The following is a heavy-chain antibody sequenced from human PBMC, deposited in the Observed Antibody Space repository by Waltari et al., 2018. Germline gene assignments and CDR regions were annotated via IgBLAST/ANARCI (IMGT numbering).Heavy chain of an antibody. CDR1: GLTLSHAW. Sequence: EVQVVESGGGLVQPGGSLRLSCGATGLTLSHAWMTWVRHVPGKGLESVADTGPDGSQTSYLHSVRGRFLVSRDNTKNLVYLEMNSVTADDTAVYYCTRDIGYKCFDYWGQGTLVTVAS. J-gene: IGHJ4*02. CDR2: TGPDGSQT. V-gene: IGHV3-7*03. CDR3: TRDIGYKCFDY. D-gene: IGHD3-10*01.